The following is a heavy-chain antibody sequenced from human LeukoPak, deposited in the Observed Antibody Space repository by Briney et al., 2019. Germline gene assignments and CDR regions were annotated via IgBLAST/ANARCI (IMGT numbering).Heavy chain of an antibody. CDR3: ARGRRVVGSSSWYKCCWFDP. D-gene: IGHD6-13*01. V-gene: IGHV4-34*01. CDR2: INHSGST. J-gene: IGHJ5*02. Sequence: PSETLSLTCAVYGGSFSGYYWSWIRQPPGKGLEWIGEINHSGSTNYNPSLKSRVTISVGTSKNQFSLKLSSVTAADTAVYYCARGRRVVGSSSWYKCCWFDPWGQGTLVTVSS. CDR1: GGSFSGYY.